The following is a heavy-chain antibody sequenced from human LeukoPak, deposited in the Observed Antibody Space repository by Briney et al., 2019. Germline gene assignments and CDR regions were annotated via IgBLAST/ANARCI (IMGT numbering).Heavy chain of an antibody. D-gene: IGHD3-22*01. CDR3: ASEGNYDSSGYSRYNYYYMDV. CDR1: GSTFSSYS. J-gene: IGHJ6*03. V-gene: IGHV1-69*05. CDR2: IIPAFGTA. Sequence: ASVKVPCNGSGSTFSSYSISWVRHAPGQGIEWMGGIIPAFGTAHYAQKFQGRVTFTTDESTTTAYMELRSLRSEDTAVYYCASEGNYDSSGYSRYNYYYMDVWGKGTAVTASS.